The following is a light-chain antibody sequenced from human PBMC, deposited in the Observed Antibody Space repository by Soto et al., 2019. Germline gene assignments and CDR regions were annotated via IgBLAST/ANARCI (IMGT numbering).Light chain of an antibody. CDR2: AAS. V-gene: IGKV1-5*01. J-gene: IGKJ1*01. CDR1: QSISGW. Sequence: IQMTQSPSSLSASVGDRVTVTCRASQSISGWLAWYQQKPGKAPNLLIYAASTLETGVPSRFSGSGYGTEFTLTIASLQPDDSASYYCQQYNSFSKTFGRGTKVDI. CDR3: QQYNSFSKT.